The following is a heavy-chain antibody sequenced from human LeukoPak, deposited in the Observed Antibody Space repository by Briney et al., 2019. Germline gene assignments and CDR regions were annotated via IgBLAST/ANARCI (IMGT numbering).Heavy chain of an antibody. CDR2: INWNGGST. D-gene: IGHD3-22*01. CDR3: ARLSGYRPYYYYYYSIDV. CDR1: GFMFDDYG. J-gene: IGHJ6*03. V-gene: IGHV3-20*04. Sequence: PGGSLRLSCAASGFMFDDYGMSWVRQAPGKGLEWVSGINWNGGSTGYADSVKGRFTISRDNAKNSLYLQMNSLTAEDTALYYCARLSGYRPYYYYYYSIDVWGKGTTVTVSS.